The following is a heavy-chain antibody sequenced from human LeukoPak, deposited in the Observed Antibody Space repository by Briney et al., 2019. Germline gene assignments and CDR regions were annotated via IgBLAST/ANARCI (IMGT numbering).Heavy chain of an antibody. CDR2: IYYSGST. D-gene: IGHD2-2*02. CDR3: ARGSNQSYCSSTSCYTSGVFDP. Sequence: SQTLSLTCTVSGGSISSGGYYWSWIRPHPGKGLEWIGYIYYSGSTYYNPFLKSRVTISVDTSKNQFSLKLSSVTAADTALYYCARGSNQSYCSSTSCYTSGVFDPWGQGTLVTVSS. V-gene: IGHV4-31*03. CDR1: GGSISSGGYY. J-gene: IGHJ5*02.